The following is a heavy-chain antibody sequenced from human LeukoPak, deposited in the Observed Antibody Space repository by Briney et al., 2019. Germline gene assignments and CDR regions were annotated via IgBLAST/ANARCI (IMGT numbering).Heavy chain of an antibody. Sequence: SETLSLTCGVYGGSFSGDYWIWIRQTPGKGLEWIGEINHSGSTNYNPSLKSRVSISVDTSKNHFSLKLGSVTAADTAVYYCARGKTYQYGMDVWGQGTTVTVSS. J-gene: IGHJ6*02. CDR2: INHSGST. D-gene: IGHD2-2*01. CDR1: GGSFSGDY. V-gene: IGHV4-34*01. CDR3: ARGKTYQYGMDV.